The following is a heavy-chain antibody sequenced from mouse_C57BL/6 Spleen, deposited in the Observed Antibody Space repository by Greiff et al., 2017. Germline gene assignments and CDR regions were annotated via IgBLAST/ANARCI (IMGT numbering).Heavy chain of an antibody. CDR3: ARHERLYYYGSPRAEWFAY. CDR1: GYTFTEYT. V-gene: IGHV1-62-2*01. J-gene: IGHJ3*01. Sequence: QVQLQQSGAELVKPGASVKLSCKASGYTFTEYTIHWVKQRSGQGLEWIGWFYPGSGSIKYNEKFQDKATLTADKSSSTVYMELSRLTSEDSAVYFCARHERLYYYGSPRAEWFAYWGQGTLVTVSA. CDR2: FYPGSGSI. D-gene: IGHD1-1*01.